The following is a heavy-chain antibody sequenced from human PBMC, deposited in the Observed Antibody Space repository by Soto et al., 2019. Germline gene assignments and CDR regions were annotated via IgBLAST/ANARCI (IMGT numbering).Heavy chain of an antibody. V-gene: IGHV4-59*02. CDR1: GGSVSSYY. D-gene: IGHD1-1*01. Sequence: LETLSLTCTVSGGSVSSYYWSWIRQPPGKGLEWIGYIYYSGSTNYNPSLKSRVTISVDTSKNQFSLKLSSVAAADTAVYYCARDSRKLDPYYYYMDVWGKGTTVTVS. CDR3: ARDSRKLDPYYYYMDV. J-gene: IGHJ6*03. CDR2: IYYSGST.